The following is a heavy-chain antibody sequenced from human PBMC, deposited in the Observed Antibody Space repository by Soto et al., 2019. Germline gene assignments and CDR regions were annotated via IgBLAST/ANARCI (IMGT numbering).Heavy chain of an antibody. CDR1: GYSFTSYW. Sequence: GESLKISCKGSGYSFTSYWIGWVRQMPGKGLEWMGIIYPGDSDTRYSPSFQGQVTISADKSISTAYLQWSSLKAPDTAMYYCAGTPEFSIDSVYMGVWGKGTTGPVSS. D-gene: IGHD2-21*01. CDR2: IYPGDSDT. CDR3: AGTPEFSIDSVYMGV. J-gene: IGHJ6*03. V-gene: IGHV5-51*01.